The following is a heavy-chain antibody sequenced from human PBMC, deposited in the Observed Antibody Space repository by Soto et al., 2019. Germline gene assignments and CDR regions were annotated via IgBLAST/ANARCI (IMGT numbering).Heavy chain of an antibody. CDR1: GFTFSNAW. V-gene: IGHV3-15*07. CDR2: IKSKTDGGTT. CDR3: TTPGFYVDVSGFDY. D-gene: IGHD4-17*01. Sequence: EVQLVESGGGLVKPGGSLRLSCAASGFTFSNAWMNWVRQAPGKGLEWVGRIKSKTDGGTTDYAAPVKGRFTISRDDSKNTLYLEMNSLKTDDSAVYYGTTPGFYVDVSGFDYWGQGTLVTVSS. J-gene: IGHJ4*02.